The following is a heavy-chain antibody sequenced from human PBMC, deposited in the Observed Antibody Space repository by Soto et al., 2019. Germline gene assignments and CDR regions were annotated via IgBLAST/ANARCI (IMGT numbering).Heavy chain of an antibody. CDR3: ARLVRSLHFDY. V-gene: IGHV4-61*01. CDR1: GGSVNSDSHY. CDR2: MFYSGST. Sequence: SETLSLTCTVSGGSVNSDSHYWSWIRQPPGKGLEWIGHMFYSGSTNYNPSLKSRVTISGDTSKNQFSLKLSSVTAADTAVYYSARLVRSLHFDYWGQGTPVTVS. D-gene: IGHD2-8*02. J-gene: IGHJ4*02.